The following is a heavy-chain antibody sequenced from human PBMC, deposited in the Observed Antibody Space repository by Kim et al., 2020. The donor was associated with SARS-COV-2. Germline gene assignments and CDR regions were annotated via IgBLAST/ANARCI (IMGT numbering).Heavy chain of an antibody. Sequence: QKFQGRVTMTRDTSISTAYMELSRLRSDDTAVYYCASIVGATTPDAFDIWGQGTMVTVSS. J-gene: IGHJ3*02. D-gene: IGHD1-26*01. CDR3: ASIVGATTPDAFDI. V-gene: IGHV1-2*02.